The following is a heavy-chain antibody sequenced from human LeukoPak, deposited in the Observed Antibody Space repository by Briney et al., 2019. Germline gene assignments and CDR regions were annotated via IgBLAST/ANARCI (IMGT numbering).Heavy chain of an antibody. Sequence: GGSLRLSCAASGFTFSSYAMHWVRQAPGKGLEWVAVISYDGSNKYYADSVKGRFTISRGNSKNTLYLQMNSLRAEDTAVYYCARDRTSIVVVPAARASYYYYGMDVWGQGTTVTVSS. CDR1: GFTFSSYA. CDR3: ARDRTSIVVVPAARASYYYYGMDV. CDR2: ISYDGSNK. V-gene: IGHV3-30-3*01. J-gene: IGHJ6*02. D-gene: IGHD2-2*01.